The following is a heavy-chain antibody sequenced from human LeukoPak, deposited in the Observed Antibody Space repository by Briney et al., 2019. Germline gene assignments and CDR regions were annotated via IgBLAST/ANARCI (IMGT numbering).Heavy chain of an antibody. V-gene: IGHV4-34*01. D-gene: IGHD2-2*01. CDR1: GGSFSGYY. CDR2: INHSGST. J-gene: IGHJ1*01. Sequence: PSETLSLTCAVYGGSFSGYYWSWIRQPPGKGLEWIGEINHSGSTNYNPSLKSRVTMSVDTSKNQFSLKLSSVTAADTAVYYCASGVVPAGARVEYFQHWGQGTLVTVSS. CDR3: ASGVVPAGARVEYFQH.